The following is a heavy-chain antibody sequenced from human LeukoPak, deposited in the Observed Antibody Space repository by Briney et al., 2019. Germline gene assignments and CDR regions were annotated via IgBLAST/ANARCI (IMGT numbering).Heavy chain of an antibody. CDR2: IYNGGST. V-gene: IGHV3-53*01. CDR1: GFTVRSNY. Sequence: GGSLRLSSAASGFTVRSNYMSWVRQAPGKGLEWVSVIYNGGSTYYAESVKGRFTISRDNSKNTLYLQMNSLRAEDTAVYYCARDASYSSSWYYLDWGQGTLVTVSS. J-gene: IGHJ4*02. CDR3: ARDASYSSSWYYLD. D-gene: IGHD6-13*01.